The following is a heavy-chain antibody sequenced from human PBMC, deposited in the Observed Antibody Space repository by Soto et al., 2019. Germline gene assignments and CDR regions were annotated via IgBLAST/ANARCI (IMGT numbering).Heavy chain of an antibody. J-gene: IGHJ4*02. CDR1: GYNFIGQY. Sequence: QVQLVQSGAEVKKPGASVKISCKASGYNFIGQYIHWVRQAPGQGLEWMGIINPSGGSTTYAQKFQGKVGMTSDASTSTVYEELNSLTSEDTAIYFCARYLAYCVGDCPGDDWGQGTLVTVSS. CDR3: ARYLAYCVGDCPGDD. D-gene: IGHD2-21*02. CDR2: INPSGGST. V-gene: IGHV1-46*01.